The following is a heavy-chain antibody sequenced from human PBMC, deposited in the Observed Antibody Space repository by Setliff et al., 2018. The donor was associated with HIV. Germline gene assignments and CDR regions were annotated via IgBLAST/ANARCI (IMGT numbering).Heavy chain of an antibody. CDR3: ARDGLLVACIRFDY. CDR2: IIPTFGTS. CDR1: GCNFNRSA. J-gene: IGHJ4*02. D-gene: IGHD6-19*01. Sequence: GASVKVSCKASGCNFNRSAISWVRQAPGQGLEWMGGIIPTFGTSNYSQKFQGRVTITPDESKTTAYMELSGLKYEDTAVYYCARDGLLVACIRFDYWGQGTLVTVSS. V-gene: IGHV1-69*13.